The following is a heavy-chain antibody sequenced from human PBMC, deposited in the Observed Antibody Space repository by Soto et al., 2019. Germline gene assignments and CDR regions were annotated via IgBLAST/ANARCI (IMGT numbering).Heavy chain of an antibody. CDR2: IYHSGST. CDR1: GGSISSSNW. V-gene: IGHV4-4*02. D-gene: IGHD2-2*01. J-gene: IGHJ6*02. Sequence: QVQLQESGPGLVKPSGTLSLTCAVSGGSISSSNWCSWVRQPPGKGLEWIGEIYHSGSTNYNPSLKSRVTISVDKSKNQFSLKLSSVTAADTAVYYCARGVVPAARLYYYYGMDVWGQGTTVTVSS. CDR3: ARGVVPAARLYYYYGMDV.